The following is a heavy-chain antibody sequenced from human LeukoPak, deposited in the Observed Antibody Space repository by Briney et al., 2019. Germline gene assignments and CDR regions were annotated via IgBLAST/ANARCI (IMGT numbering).Heavy chain of an antibody. D-gene: IGHD2-15*01. V-gene: IGHV3-23*01. CDR1: GFTFSSYA. CDR2: ISGSGGST. Sequence: PGGSLRLSCAASGFTFSSYAMSWVRQAPGKGLEWVSAISGSGGSTYYADSAKGRFTISRDNSKNTLYLQMNSLRAEDTAVYYCAKQLGYCSDGSCYFPYWGQGTLVTVSS. J-gene: IGHJ4*02. CDR3: AKQLGYCSDGSCYFPY.